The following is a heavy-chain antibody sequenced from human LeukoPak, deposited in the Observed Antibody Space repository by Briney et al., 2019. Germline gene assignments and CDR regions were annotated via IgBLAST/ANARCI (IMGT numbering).Heavy chain of an antibody. V-gene: IGHV4-61*01. J-gene: IGHJ6*03. CDR1: GGSISSSSYY. D-gene: IGHD3-22*01. CDR3: ARDRVTMIGHYYCYYMDV. Sequence: SETLSLTCTVSGGSISSSSYYWSWIRQPPGKGLEWIGYIYYSGSTNYNPSLKSRVTISVDTSKNQFSLKLSSVTAADTAVYYCARDRVTMIGHYYCYYMDVWGKGTTVTISS. CDR2: IYYSGST.